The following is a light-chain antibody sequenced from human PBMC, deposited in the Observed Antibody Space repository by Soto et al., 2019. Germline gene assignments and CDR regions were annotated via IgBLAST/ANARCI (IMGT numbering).Light chain of an antibody. Sequence: MTQSPSSLSASVGDRVTITCRASQGISNYLAWYQQKPGQAPRLLIYGASTRATGIPARFSGSGSGTEFTLTISSLQSEDFAIYFCQQYNNWPPDRTFGQGTKVEIK. CDR1: QGISNY. J-gene: IGKJ1*01. CDR3: QQYNNWPPDRT. V-gene: IGKV3-15*01. CDR2: GAS.